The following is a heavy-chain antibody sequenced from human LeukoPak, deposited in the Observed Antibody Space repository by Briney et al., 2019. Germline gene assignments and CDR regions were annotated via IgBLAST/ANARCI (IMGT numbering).Heavy chain of an antibody. CDR2: IYPADSDT. CDR3: ARQSRDGSKTRGYYFDY. D-gene: IGHD3-10*01. Sequence: GESLKISCKGSGYSFTSYWIGWVRQMPGKGLEWMGIIYPADSDTTYSPSFQGQVTISADESISTVYLQWSSLKASDSAMYYCARQSRDGSKTRGYYFDYWGQGTLVTVSS. J-gene: IGHJ4*02. CDR1: GYSFTSYW. V-gene: IGHV5-51*01.